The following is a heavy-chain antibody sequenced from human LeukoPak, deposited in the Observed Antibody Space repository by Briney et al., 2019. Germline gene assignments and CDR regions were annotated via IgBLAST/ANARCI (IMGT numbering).Heavy chain of an antibody. CDR3: AKGDGTFDY. CDR2: ISGSGGST. V-gene: IGHV3-23*01. CDR1: GFTFTTYA. Sequence: GGSLRLSCAASGFTFTTYAMSWVRQAPGKGLEWDSTISGSGGSTYCADSVKGRFTISRDNSKNTLYLQMNSLRAEDTAVYYCAKGDGTFDYWGQGTLVTVSS. J-gene: IGHJ4*02. D-gene: IGHD1-1*01.